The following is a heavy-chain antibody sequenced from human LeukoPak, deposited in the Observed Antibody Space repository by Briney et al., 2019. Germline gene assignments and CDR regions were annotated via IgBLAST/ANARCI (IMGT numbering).Heavy chain of an antibody. V-gene: IGHV2-5*01. D-gene: IGHD2-15*01. J-gene: IGHJ4*02. CDR2: IYWNDDK. CDR1: GFSLSTSGVG. CDR3: AHVPGVDCNGGTCYSGGVNY. Sequence: SGPTLVNPTQTLTLTCTFSGFSLSTSGVGVGWIRQPPGKALEWLALIYWNDDKRYSPSLRSRLTITKNTSKNQVVLTITNMDPVDTATYYCAHVPGVDCNGGTCYSGGVNYWGQGTLVTVSS.